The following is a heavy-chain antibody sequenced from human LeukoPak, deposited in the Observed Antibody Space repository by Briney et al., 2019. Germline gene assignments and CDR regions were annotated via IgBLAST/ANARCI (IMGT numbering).Heavy chain of an antibody. V-gene: IGHV3-11*06. Sequence: PGGSLRLSCAASGFTFSDYYMSWIRQAPGKGLGWISFISSSSSYTNYADSVKGRFTISRDNTKNSLYLQMNNLRAEDTAVYYCARGGADYVIGYWGQGTLVTVSS. CDR2: ISSSSSYT. CDR3: ARGGADYVIGY. J-gene: IGHJ4*02. CDR1: GFTFSDYY. D-gene: IGHD4-17*01.